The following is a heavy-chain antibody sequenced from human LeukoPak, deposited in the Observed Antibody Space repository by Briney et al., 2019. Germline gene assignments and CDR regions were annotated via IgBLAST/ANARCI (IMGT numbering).Heavy chain of an antibody. D-gene: IGHD5-18*01. V-gene: IGHV1-2*02. CDR2: INPNSGGT. Sequence: ASVKVSCKASGYTFTAYYMHWVRQAPGQGLEWMGWINPNSGGTNYAQSFQGRVTLTRDTSISTAYMELNTLRSDDTAVYYCAREASTQLWLGPSFDPWGQGTLVTGSS. J-gene: IGHJ5*02. CDR1: GYTFTAYY. CDR3: AREASTQLWLGPSFDP.